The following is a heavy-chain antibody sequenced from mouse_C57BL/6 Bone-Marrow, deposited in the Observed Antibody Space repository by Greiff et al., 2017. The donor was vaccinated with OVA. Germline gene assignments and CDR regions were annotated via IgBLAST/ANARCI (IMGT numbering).Heavy chain of an antibody. Sequence: EVKVEESGGGLVQPGGSLKLSCAASGFTFSDYYMYWVRQTPEKRLEWVAYISNGGGSTYYPDTVKGRFTISRDNAKNTLYLQMSRLKSEDTAMYYCARHGYYYGSSLDYWGQGTTLTVSS. V-gene: IGHV5-12*01. J-gene: IGHJ2*01. D-gene: IGHD1-1*01. CDR1: GFTFSDYY. CDR3: ARHGYYYGSSLDY. CDR2: ISNGGGST.